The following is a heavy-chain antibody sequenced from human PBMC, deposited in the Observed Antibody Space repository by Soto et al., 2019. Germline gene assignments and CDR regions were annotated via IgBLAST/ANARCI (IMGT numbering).Heavy chain of an antibody. CDR3: ARHEYSTNYYYGMDV. CDR1: GYSFTSYW. J-gene: IGHJ6*02. Sequence: PGASLKISCKGSGYSFTSYWIGWVRQMPGKGLEWMGIIYPGDSDTRYSPSFQGQVTISADKSISTAYLQWSSLRASDTAMYYCARHEYSTNYYYGMDVWGQGTTVTVSS. CDR2: IYPGDSDT. D-gene: IGHD6-6*01. V-gene: IGHV5-51*01.